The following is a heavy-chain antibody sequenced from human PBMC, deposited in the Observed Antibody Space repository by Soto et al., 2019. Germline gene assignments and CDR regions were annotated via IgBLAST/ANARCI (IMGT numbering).Heavy chain of an antibody. CDR1: GGSVSSASYY. CDR3: ARAVAPYFGTWFDP. V-gene: IGHV4-61*01. D-gene: IGHD3-10*01. CDR2: VYYTGST. J-gene: IGHJ5*02. Sequence: SETLSLTCTVSGGSVSSASYYWSWIRQPPGKGLEWIGYVYYTGSTNYNPSLKSRVTISVDTSKNQFSLKLTSVTAADTAVYYCARAVAPYFGTWFDPWGQGILVTVSS.